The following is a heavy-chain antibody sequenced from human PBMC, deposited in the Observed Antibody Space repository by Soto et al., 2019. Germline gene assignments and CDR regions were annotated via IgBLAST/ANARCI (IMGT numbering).Heavy chain of an antibody. J-gene: IGHJ6*01. V-gene: IGHV4-39*01. CDR1: GGSISSSSYY. D-gene: IGHD3-9*01. Sequence: PSETLSLTCTVSGGSISSSSYYWGWIRQPPGKGLEWIGSIYYSGSTYYNPSLKSRVTIFVDTSKNQFSLKLSSVTAADTAVYYCARHLGDYDSLTGYYPQNYYFYWMVVGCPGTSVTVFS. CDR3: ARHLGDYDSLTGYYPQNYYFYWMVV. CDR2: IYYSGST.